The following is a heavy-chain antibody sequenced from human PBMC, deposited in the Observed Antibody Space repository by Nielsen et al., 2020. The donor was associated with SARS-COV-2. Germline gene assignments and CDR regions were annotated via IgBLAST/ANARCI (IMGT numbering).Heavy chain of an antibody. D-gene: IGHD7-27*01. CDR3: ARDLGWFDP. Sequence: PGKGLEWIGYIYYSGSTNYNPSLKSRVTISVDTSKNQFSLKLSSVTAADTAVYYCARDLGWFDPWGQGTLVTVSS. J-gene: IGHJ5*02. CDR2: IYYSGST. V-gene: IGHV4-31*02.